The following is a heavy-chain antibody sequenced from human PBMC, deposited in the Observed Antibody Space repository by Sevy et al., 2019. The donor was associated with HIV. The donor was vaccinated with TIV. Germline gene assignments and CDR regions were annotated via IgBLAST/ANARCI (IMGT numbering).Heavy chain of an antibody. V-gene: IGHV3-74*01. CDR1: GFTFSNYW. Sequence: GGSLRLSCAASGFTFSNYWMHWVRQAPGKGLVWVSRINPDGSDTTYADSVKGRFTISRDNVKNTLYLQMNSLRAEDTAVYYCTNYVHYWGQGTLVTVSS. CDR2: INPDGSDT. J-gene: IGHJ4*02. CDR3: TNYVHY.